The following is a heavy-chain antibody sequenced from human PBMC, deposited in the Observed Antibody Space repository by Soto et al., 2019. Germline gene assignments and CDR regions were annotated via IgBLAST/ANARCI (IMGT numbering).Heavy chain of an antibody. J-gene: IGHJ6*03. Sequence: ASVKVSCKASGYTFTSYAMHWVRQAPGQRLEWMGWINADNGNTKYSQKLQGRVTMTRDTSTSTAYMELRSLRSDDTAVYYCARAFPSTVVRGVIGPYYYHMDVWGKGTTVTVSS. CDR3: ARAFPSTVVRGVIGPYYYHMDV. D-gene: IGHD3-10*01. V-gene: IGHV1-3*01. CDR2: INADNGNT. CDR1: GYTFTSYA.